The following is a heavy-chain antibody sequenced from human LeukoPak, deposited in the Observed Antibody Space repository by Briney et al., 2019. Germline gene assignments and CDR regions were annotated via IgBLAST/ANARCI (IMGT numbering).Heavy chain of an antibody. CDR1: GFTFDNSA. D-gene: IGHD2-2*03. CDR3: AKGRLDSLTDALDV. Sequence: GGSLRLSCAASGFTFDNSAMHWVRHAPGKGLEWGSGINWNGAIIDSVDSVKGRFIISRDNAKNSLYLQMDSLRPEDKAVYYCAKGRLDSLTDALDVWGQGTMVTVSS. J-gene: IGHJ3*01. V-gene: IGHV3-9*01. CDR2: INWNGAII.